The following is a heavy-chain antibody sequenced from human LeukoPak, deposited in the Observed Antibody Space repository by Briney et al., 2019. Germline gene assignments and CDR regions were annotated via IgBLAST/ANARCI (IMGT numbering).Heavy chain of an antibody. D-gene: IGHD3-22*01. V-gene: IGHV4-34*01. J-gene: IGHJ4*02. CDR3: ARDFSRYDSSGFDY. CDR1: GGSFSGYY. Sequence: SETLSLTCAVYGGSFSGYYWSWIRQPPGKGLEWIGEINHSGSTYYNPSLKSRVTISVDTSKNQFSLKLSSVTAADTAVYYCARDFSRYDSSGFDYWGQGTLVTVSS. CDR2: INHSGST.